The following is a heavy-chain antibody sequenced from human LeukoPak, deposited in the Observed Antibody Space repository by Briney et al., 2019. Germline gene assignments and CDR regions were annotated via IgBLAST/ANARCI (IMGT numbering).Heavy chain of an antibody. D-gene: IGHD3-3*01. J-gene: IGHJ6*02. V-gene: IGHV3-23*01. CDR3: AKVSVWSGYYSGMDV. CDR2: ISGSGGST. CDR1: GFTFSSYA. Sequence: GGSLRLSCAASGFTFSSYAMSWVCQAPGKGLEWVSAISGSGGSTYYADSVKGRFTISRDNSKNTLYLQMNSLRAEDTAVYYCAKVSVWSGYYSGMDVWGQGTTVTVSS.